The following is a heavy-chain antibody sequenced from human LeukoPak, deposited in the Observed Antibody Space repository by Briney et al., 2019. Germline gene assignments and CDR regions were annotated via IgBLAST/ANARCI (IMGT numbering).Heavy chain of an antibody. CDR3: ARKIYGMVYAFFDY. CDR1: GVSMSTCY. CDR2: IHYSGST. Sequence: ASETLSLTCTVSGVSMSTCYCCWIRQSPGKGLEWLAYIHYSGSTNINPSLKGRLAISIDTSKNQFSLKVNSVTAADTAVYYCARKIYGMVYAFFDYWGQGTLVTVSS. V-gene: IGHV4-59*01. D-gene: IGHD2-8*01. J-gene: IGHJ4*02.